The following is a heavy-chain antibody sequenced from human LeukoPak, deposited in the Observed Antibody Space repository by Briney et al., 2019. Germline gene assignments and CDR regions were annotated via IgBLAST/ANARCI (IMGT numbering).Heavy chain of an antibody. Sequence: SVKVSCKASGGTFSSYAISWVRQAPGQGLEWMGGIIPIFGTANYAQKFQGRVTITADESPSTAYMELSSLRSEDTAVYYCARDIRYAPLAYCGGDCSTDAFDIWGQGTMVTVSS. CDR2: IIPIFGTA. V-gene: IGHV1-69*01. CDR1: GGTFSSYA. J-gene: IGHJ3*02. D-gene: IGHD2-21*01. CDR3: ARDIRYAPLAYCGGDCSTDAFDI.